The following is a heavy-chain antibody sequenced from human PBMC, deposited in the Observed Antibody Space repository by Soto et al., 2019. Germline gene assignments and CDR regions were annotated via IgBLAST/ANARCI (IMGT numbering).Heavy chain of an antibody. CDR2: TYYRSKWYN. D-gene: IGHD4-4*01. J-gene: IGHJ4*02. Sequence: QVQLQQSGPGLVKPSQTLSLTCVISGASVSSNSAAWNWIRQSQSRGLEWLGRTYYRSKWYNDYAVSVKSRITINPDTYKNQFSLQLNSVTPEDTAVYYCAREWGKMTTVTTHLDYWGQGTLVTVSS. CDR1: GASVSSNSAA. CDR3: AREWGKMTTVTTHLDY. V-gene: IGHV6-1*01.